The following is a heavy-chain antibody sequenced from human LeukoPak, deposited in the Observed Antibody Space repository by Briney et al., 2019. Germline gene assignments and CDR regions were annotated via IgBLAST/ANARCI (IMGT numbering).Heavy chain of an antibody. Sequence: PGRSLRLSCAASGFTFSDYGMYWVRQAPGKGLEWVALIFYDGSRQYYVDSVKGRFTVSRDNAKNTLYLHMNNLRAEDTAVYYCAKDDDVGATTAIDYWGQGTLVTVSS. CDR1: GFTFSDYG. CDR2: IFYDGSRQ. V-gene: IGHV3-33*06. J-gene: IGHJ4*02. D-gene: IGHD1-26*01. CDR3: AKDDDVGATTAIDY.